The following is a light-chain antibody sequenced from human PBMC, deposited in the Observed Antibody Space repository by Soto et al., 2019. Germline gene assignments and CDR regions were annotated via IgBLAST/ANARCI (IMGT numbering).Light chain of an antibody. Sequence: QSALTQPASVSGSPGQSITISCTGTSSDVGGYKYVSWYQQHPDKAPKLIIFEVSNRPSGISSRFSGSKSGNTASLTISGLQAEDEADYYCSSHTSTSTWVFGAGTKLTVL. CDR1: SSDVGGYKY. V-gene: IGLV2-14*01. CDR3: SSHTSTSTWV. J-gene: IGLJ3*02. CDR2: EVS.